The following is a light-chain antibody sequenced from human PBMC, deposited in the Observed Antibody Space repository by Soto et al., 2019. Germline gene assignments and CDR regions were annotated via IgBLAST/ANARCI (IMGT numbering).Light chain of an antibody. CDR1: QSLLFINGYNY. V-gene: IGKV2-28*01. J-gene: IGKJ2*02. Sequence: DVVRTQSPLSLPVTPGEPASISCRSSQSLLFINGYNYLDWYLQKPGQSPQLLIYLGSNRASGVPDRFSGSGSGTDFTLKISRVEADDVGVYYCMQALQAPGTFGQGTKVDIK. CDR3: MQALQAPGT. CDR2: LGS.